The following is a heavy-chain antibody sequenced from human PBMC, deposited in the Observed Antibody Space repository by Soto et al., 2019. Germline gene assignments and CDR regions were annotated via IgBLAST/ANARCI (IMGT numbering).Heavy chain of an antibody. D-gene: IGHD3-22*01. CDR3: AKVGNYYDSSGYYLDY. J-gene: IGHJ4*02. CDR1: GFTFSSYA. Sequence: GGSLRLSCAASGFTFSSYAMSWVRQAPGKGLEWVSAISGSGGSTYYADSVKGRFTISRDNSKNTLYLQMNSLRAEDTAVYYCAKVGNYYDSSGYYLDYWGQGXLVTVYS. CDR2: ISGSGGST. V-gene: IGHV3-23*01.